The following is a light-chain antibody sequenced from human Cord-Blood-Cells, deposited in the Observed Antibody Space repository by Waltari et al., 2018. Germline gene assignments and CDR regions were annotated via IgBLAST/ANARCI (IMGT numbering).Light chain of an antibody. CDR3: AAWDDSLNGYV. Sequence: QSVLTQPPSASGTPVPRAPTPCSGSGSTIGPLSVHWYQQLPGTAPKLLIYSNTQRPSGVPDRFSGSKSGTSASLAIGGLQSEDEADYYCAAWDDSLNGYVFGTGTKVTVL. CDR2: SNT. CDR1: GSTIGPLS. J-gene: IGLJ1*01. V-gene: IGLV1-44*01.